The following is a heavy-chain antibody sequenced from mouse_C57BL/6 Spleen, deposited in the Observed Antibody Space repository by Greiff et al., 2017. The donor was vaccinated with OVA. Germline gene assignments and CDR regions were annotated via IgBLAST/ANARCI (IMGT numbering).Heavy chain of an antibody. CDR3: TKEGYGYDYDDYAMDY. V-gene: IGHV1-5*01. D-gene: IGHD2-4*01. CDR2: IYPGNSDT. CDR1: GYTFTSYW. J-gene: IGHJ4*01. Sequence: EVQLKESGTVLARPGASVKMSCKTSGYTFTSYWMHLVKQRPGQGLEWIGAIYPGNSDTSYNQKFKGKAKLTAVTSASTAYMALSSLTNEDSAVYYCTKEGYGYDYDDYAMDYWGQGTSVTVSS.